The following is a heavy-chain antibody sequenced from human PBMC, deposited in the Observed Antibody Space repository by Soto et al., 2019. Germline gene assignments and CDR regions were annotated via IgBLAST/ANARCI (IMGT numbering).Heavy chain of an antibody. J-gene: IGHJ5*02. Sequence: SETLSLTCTVSGGSIISYYWSWIRQPAGKGLEWIGRIYTSGSTNYNPSLKSRVTMSVDTSKNQFSLKLSSVTAADTAVYYCARDYSGYGGYNWFDPWGQGTLVPSPQ. CDR2: IYTSGST. D-gene: IGHD5-12*01. CDR3: ARDYSGYGGYNWFDP. CDR1: GGSIISYY. V-gene: IGHV4-4*07.